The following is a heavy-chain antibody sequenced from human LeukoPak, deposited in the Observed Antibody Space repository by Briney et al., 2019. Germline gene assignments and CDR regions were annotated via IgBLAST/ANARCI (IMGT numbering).Heavy chain of an antibody. CDR3: ARDITMILVAGDAFDI. J-gene: IGHJ3*02. Sequence: ASVKASCKASGYTFTRYCIHWVRQAPGQGLEWMGIINPSGGSTSYAQKFQGRVTMTRDMSTSTVYMELSSLRSEDTAVYYCARDITMILVAGDAFDIWGQGTMVTVSS. D-gene: IGHD3-22*01. V-gene: IGHV1-46*01. CDR2: INPSGGST. CDR1: GYTFTRYC.